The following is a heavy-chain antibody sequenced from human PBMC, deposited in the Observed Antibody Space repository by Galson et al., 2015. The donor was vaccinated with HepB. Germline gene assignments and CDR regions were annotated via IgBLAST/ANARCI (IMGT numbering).Heavy chain of an antibody. Sequence: SLRLSCAASGFTFSLYSMNWVRQAPGKGLEWVSYISNSVSYIYYADSLKGRFTISRDNAKNSLHLQMNSLRAEDTAVYYCARGHSWGPLDYWGQGTLVTVSS. CDR3: ARGHSWGPLDY. J-gene: IGHJ4*02. V-gene: IGHV3-21*01. CDR2: ISNSVSYI. D-gene: IGHD3-16*01. CDR1: GFTFSLYS.